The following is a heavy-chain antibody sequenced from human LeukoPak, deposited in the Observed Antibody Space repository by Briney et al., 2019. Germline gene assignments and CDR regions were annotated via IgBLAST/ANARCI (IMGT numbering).Heavy chain of an antibody. J-gene: IGHJ6*03. CDR1: GGSISSYY. D-gene: IGHD3-22*01. Sequence: SQTLSPTCTVSGGSISSYYWSWIRQPAGKGLEWIGRIYTSGSTNYNPSLKSRVTMSVDTSKNQFSLKLSSVTAADTAVYYCARDGYYYDSSGYYYKDYYYMDVWGKGTTVTVSS. CDR2: IYTSGST. V-gene: IGHV4-4*07. CDR3: ARDGYYYDSSGYYYKDYYYMDV.